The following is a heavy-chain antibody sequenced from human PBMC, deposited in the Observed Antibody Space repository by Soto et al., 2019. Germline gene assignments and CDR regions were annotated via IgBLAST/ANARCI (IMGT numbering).Heavy chain of an antibody. D-gene: IGHD2-2*01. CDR1: GLTFTNYY. CDR2: ISSSSSYT. Sequence: PGGSLSLSWASSGLTFTNYYMSLIRQAPGKGLEWVSYISSSSSYTNYADSVKGRFTISRDNAKNSLYLQMNSLRAEDTAVYYCARGDIVVVPAGYYYYYGMDVWGQGTTVTVSS. V-gene: IGHV3-11*06. J-gene: IGHJ6*02. CDR3: ARGDIVVVPAGYYYYYGMDV.